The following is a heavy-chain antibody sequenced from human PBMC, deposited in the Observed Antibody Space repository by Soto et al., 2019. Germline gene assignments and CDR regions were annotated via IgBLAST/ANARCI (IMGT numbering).Heavy chain of an antibody. V-gene: IGHV3-30-3*01. J-gene: IGHJ3*02. CDR1: GFTFSSYA. Sequence: ESGGGVVQPGRSLRLSCAASGFTFSSYAMHWVRQAPGKGLEWVAVISYDGSNKYYADSVKGRFTISRDNSKNTLYLQMNSLRAEDTAVYYCARGRDIWGQGTMVTVSS. CDR3: ARGRDI. CDR2: ISYDGSNK.